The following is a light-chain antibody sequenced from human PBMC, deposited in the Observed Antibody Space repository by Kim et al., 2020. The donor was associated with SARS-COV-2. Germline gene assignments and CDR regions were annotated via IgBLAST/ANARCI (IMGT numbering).Light chain of an antibody. J-gene: IGLJ2*01. CDR3: TSRDSNDNVV. CDR2: GKN. Sequence: SSELTQDPAVSVALGQTVRITCQGDSLRSYYATWYQQKPGQAPILVIYGKNNRPSGIPDRFSGSSSGNTASLTITVTQAVDEADYYCTSRDSNDNVVFGR. CDR1: SLRSYY. V-gene: IGLV3-19*01.